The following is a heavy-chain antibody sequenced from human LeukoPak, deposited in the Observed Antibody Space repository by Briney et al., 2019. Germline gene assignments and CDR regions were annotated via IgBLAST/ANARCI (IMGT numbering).Heavy chain of an antibody. CDR2: IYHTGSA. V-gene: IGHV4-59*01. D-gene: IGHD3-3*01. J-gene: IGHJ4*02. CDR3: AATYYDFWSGYYSYFDY. Sequence: SETLSLTCSVSGGSISTYYWSWVRQPPGKGLEWIGYIYHTGSAHYNPSLKSRVTMSVDTSKNQFSLKMSSVTAADTAVYYCAATYYDFWSGYYSYFDYWGQGTLVTVSS. CDR1: GGSISTYY.